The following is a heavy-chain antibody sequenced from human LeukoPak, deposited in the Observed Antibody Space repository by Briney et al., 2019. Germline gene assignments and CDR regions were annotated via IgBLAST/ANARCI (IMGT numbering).Heavy chain of an antibody. J-gene: IGHJ5*02. Sequence: PSETLSLTCTVSGGSISSYYWSWIRQPPGKGLEWIGYIYYSGSTNHNPSLKSRVTISVDTPKNQFSLKLSSVTAEDTAVYYCARGLSGYAWFDPWGQGTLVTVSS. D-gene: IGHD5-12*01. CDR2: IYYSGST. CDR3: ARGLSGYAWFDP. CDR1: GGSISSYY. V-gene: IGHV4-59*01.